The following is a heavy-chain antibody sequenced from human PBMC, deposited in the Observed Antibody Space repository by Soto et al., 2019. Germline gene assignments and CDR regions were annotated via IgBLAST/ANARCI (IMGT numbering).Heavy chain of an antibody. J-gene: IGHJ3*02. CDR1: GYTFTSYG. V-gene: IGHV1-18*01. CDR3: ARDRSSSDI. CDR2: VSAYNGNT. Sequence: QVQLVQSGGEVKKPGASVKVSCKASGYTFTSYGISWVRQAPGQGLEWMGWVSAYNGNTDYAQKFHDRVTMTTDTSTSTAYMELRSLTSDDTAVYFCARDRSSSDIWGQGTMVTFSS.